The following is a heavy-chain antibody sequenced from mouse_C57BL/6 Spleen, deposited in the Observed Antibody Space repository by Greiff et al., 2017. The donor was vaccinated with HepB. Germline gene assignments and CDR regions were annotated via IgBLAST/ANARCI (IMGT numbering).Heavy chain of an antibody. CDR3: TYSNYGGYYFDY. Sequence: VQLQQSGAELVRPGASVTLSCKASGYTFNDYEMHWVKQTPVHGLEWIGAIDPETGGTAYNQKFKGKAILTADKSSSTAYMELRSLTSEDSAVYYCTYSNYGGYYFDYWGQGTTLTVSS. D-gene: IGHD2-5*01. V-gene: IGHV1-15*01. CDR1: GYTFNDYE. J-gene: IGHJ2*01. CDR2: IDPETGGT.